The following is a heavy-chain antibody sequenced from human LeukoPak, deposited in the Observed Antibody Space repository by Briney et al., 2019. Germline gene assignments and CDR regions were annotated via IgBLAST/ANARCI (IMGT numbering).Heavy chain of an antibody. D-gene: IGHD6-19*01. CDR3: GSQFWWAAVSGTTLDY. Sequence: PGGSLRLSCAVSGFTFSNYWMSCVRQAPGQGLEWVANIKEDGTEKYYVDSVKGRFTISRDNAKNSLFLQMNSLRVEDTAVYYCGSQFWWAAVSGTTLDYWGQGTLVTVSS. CDR2: IKEDGTEK. V-gene: IGHV3-7*05. CDR1: GFTFSNYW. J-gene: IGHJ4*02.